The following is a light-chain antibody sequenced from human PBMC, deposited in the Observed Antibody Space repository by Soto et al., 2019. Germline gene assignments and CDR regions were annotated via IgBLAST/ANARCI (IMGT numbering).Light chain of an antibody. J-gene: IGKJ2*01. Sequence: EIVLTQSPGTLSSSPGERATLSCRASQSVSSSHLAWYQQKPGQAPRLLIYGASSRATGIPDRFSGSGSGTDFTLTISRLEPEDFAVYVCQQYGDSPMYTFGQGTKLEI. CDR2: GAS. V-gene: IGKV3-20*01. CDR1: QSVSSSH. CDR3: QQYGDSPMYT.